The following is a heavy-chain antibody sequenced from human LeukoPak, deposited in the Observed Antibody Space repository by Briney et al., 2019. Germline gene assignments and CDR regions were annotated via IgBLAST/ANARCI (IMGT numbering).Heavy chain of an antibody. J-gene: IGHJ5*02. Sequence: SSETLSLTCTVSGGSISSYYWSWIRQPPGKGLEWIGEINHSGSTNYNPSLKSRVTISVDTSKNQFSLKLSSVTAADTAVYYCARGPRSIAVDWFDPWGQGTLVTVSS. V-gene: IGHV4-34*01. CDR2: INHSGST. CDR1: GGSISSYY. D-gene: IGHD6-19*01. CDR3: ARGPRSIAVDWFDP.